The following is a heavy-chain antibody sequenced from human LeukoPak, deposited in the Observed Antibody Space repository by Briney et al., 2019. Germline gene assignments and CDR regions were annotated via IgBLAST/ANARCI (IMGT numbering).Heavy chain of an antibody. CDR3: ARVRPAAASYYFDY. CDR1: GGSISSSNW. Sequence: SETLSLTCAVSGGSISSSNWWSWVRQPPGKGLEWIGEIYHSGSTNYNPSLKSRVTISVDKSKNQFSLKLSSVTAADTAVYYCARVRPAAASYYFDYWGQGTLVTVSS. D-gene: IGHD2-2*01. J-gene: IGHJ4*02. V-gene: IGHV4-4*02. CDR2: IYHSGST.